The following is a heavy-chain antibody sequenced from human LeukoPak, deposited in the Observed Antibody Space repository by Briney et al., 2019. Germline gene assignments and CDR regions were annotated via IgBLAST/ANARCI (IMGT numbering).Heavy chain of an antibody. CDR1: GGSISSYY. CDR2: IYTSGST. Sequence: SETLSLTCTVSGGSISSYYWSWIRQPAGKGLEWIGRIYTSGSTNYNPSLKSRVTMSVDTPKNQFSLKLSSVTAADTAVYYCAREEGSGSLYYYYGMDVWGQGTTVTVSS. CDR3: AREEGSGSLYYYYGMDV. V-gene: IGHV4-4*07. D-gene: IGHD3-10*01. J-gene: IGHJ6*02.